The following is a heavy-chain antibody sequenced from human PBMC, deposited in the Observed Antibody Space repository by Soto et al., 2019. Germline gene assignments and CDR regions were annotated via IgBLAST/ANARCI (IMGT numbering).Heavy chain of an antibody. CDR1: EFTFSNYW. CDR3: TRLDEGLAHYGMDV. J-gene: IGHJ6*02. Sequence: PGGSLRLSCAASEFTFSNYWMTWVRQAPGKGLEWVAKIKPDGSEKYYVDSVKGRFTISRDNSKNSLYLQMDSLRAEDTAIYYFTRLDEGLAHYGMDVWGQGTTVTVSS. D-gene: IGHD1-1*01. CDR2: IKPDGSEK. V-gene: IGHV3-7*01.